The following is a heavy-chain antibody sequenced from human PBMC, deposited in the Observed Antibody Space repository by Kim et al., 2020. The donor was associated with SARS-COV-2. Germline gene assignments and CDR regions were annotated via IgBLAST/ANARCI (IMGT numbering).Heavy chain of an antibody. D-gene: IGHD3-10*01. CDR3: ARKRVTMVRGVNFDP. V-gene: IGHV4-4*02. J-gene: IGHJ5*02. Sequence: PSLKSRVTISVDKSKNQFSLKLSSVTAADTAVYYCARKRVTMVRGVNFDPWGQGTLVTVSS.